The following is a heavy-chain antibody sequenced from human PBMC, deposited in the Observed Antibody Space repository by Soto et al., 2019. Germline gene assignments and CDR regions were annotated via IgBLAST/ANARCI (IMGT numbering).Heavy chain of an antibody. D-gene: IGHD3-10*01. CDR3: ARKVSGSTGRPDLWYFDL. Sequence: VQLLDSGGGLVQPGGSLRLSCAASGFTFSGFALTWVRQAPGKGLEWFSAISGGGDATFYADSVKGRFTISRDNPKNTLYLQMHTLRAEDTAVYYCARKVSGSTGRPDLWYFDLWGRGTLVTVSS. V-gene: IGHV3-23*01. CDR1: GFTFSGFA. J-gene: IGHJ2*01. CDR2: ISGGGDAT.